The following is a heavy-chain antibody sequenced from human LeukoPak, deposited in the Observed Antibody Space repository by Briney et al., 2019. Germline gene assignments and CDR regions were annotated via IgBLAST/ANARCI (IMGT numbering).Heavy chain of an antibody. CDR3: ARDRRDGYNYDGTLTQN. D-gene: IGHD5-24*01. CDR1: GGTFSSYA. Sequence: ASVKVSCKASGGTFSSYANSWVRQAPGQGLEWMGRIIPIFGTANYAQKFQGRVTITTDESTSTAYMELSSLRSEDTAVYYCARDRRDGYNYDGTLTQNWGQGTLVTVSS. V-gene: IGHV1-69*05. CDR2: IIPIFGTA. J-gene: IGHJ4*02.